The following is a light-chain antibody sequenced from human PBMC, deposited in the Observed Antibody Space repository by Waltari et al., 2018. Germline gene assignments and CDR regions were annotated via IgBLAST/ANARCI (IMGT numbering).Light chain of an antibody. CDR3: QQFGSLPFT. CDR2: DAS. CDR1: QSVSSNY. Sequence: EIVSTQSPGTLSLSPGERATLSCRASQSVSSNYLAWYQQKPGQAPRLLIYDASSRATGIPDRFSGSGSGTDCTLSISRLEPEDFAVYYCQQFGSLPFTFGPGTKVDIK. V-gene: IGKV3-20*01. J-gene: IGKJ3*01.